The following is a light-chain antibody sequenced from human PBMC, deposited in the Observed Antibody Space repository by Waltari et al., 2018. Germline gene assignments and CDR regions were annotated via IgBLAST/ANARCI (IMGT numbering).Light chain of an antibody. J-gene: IGLJ2*01. V-gene: IGLV1-44*01. CDR1: SSNIGSNT. CDR2: GNN. Sequence: QSVLTQPPSASGTPGQRVTISCSGSSSNIGSNTVNWYQQLPGTAPKLLIFGNNQRPSGVPARFPGSKSGTSASLAFSGLQSEDEAVYYCAAWDDSLHGVVFGGGTKLTVL. CDR3: AAWDDSLHGVV.